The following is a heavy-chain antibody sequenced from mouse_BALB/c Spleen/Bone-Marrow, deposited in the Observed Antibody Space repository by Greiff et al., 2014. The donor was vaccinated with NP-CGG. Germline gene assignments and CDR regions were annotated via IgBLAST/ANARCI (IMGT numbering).Heavy chain of an antibody. J-gene: IGHJ2*01. CDR3: ASSFITTAYYFDY. D-gene: IGHD1-2*01. CDR1: GYSFTGYF. Sequence: EVKVEESGPELVKPGASVKISCKASGYSFTGYFMNWVMQSHGKSLEWIGRINPYNGDTFYNQKFKGKATLTVDKSSSTAHMELRSLASEDSAVYYCASSFITTAYYFDYWGQGTTLTASS. CDR2: INPYNGDT. V-gene: IGHV1-20*02.